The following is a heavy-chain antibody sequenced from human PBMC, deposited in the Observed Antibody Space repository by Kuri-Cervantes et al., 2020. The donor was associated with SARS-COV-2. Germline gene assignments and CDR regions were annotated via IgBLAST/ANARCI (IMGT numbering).Heavy chain of an antibody. V-gene: IGHV3-15*01. CDR2: IKSKTDGGTT. CDR3: TTDLPITIFGVVYYYYYMDV. Sequence: LSLTCAASGFTFSNAWMSWVRQAPGKGLEWVGRIKSKTDGGTTDYAAPVKGRFTISRDDSKNTLYLQMNSLKTEDTAVYYCTTDLPITIFGVVYYYYYMDVWGKGTTVTVSS. D-gene: IGHD3-3*01. CDR1: GFTFSNAW. J-gene: IGHJ6*03.